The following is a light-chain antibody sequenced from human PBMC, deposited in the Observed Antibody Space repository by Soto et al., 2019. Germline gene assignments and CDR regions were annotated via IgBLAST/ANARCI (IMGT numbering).Light chain of an antibody. J-gene: IGLJ1*01. CDR3: AAWDDNLSGLYV. V-gene: IGLV1-47*01. CDR2: RNS. Sequence: QSVLTQSPSASGTPGQRVTISCSGSASTIGRNYVYWYQQLPGTAPKLLIYRNSQRPSGVPDRCSGSKSGTSASLAISGLRSEDEADYYCAAWDDNLSGLYVFGAGTKLTVL. CDR1: ASTIGRNY.